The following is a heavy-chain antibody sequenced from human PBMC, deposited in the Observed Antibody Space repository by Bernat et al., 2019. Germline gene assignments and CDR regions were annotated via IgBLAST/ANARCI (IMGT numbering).Heavy chain of an antibody. D-gene: IGHD6-19*01. CDR3: AKGPSAADY. J-gene: IGHJ4*02. V-gene: IGHV3-30*18. CDR1: GFTFSSYG. CDR2: ISYDGSNK. Sequence: QVQLVESGGGVVQPGRSLRLSCAASGFTFSSYGMHGVRQAPGKGLEWVAGISYDGSNKYYAGSVKGRFTISRDNSKNKLYLQMNSLRAEDTAVYYCAKGPSAADYWGQGTLVTVSS.